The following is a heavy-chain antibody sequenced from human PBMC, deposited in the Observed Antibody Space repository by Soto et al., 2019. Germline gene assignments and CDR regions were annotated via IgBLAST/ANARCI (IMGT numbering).Heavy chain of an antibody. J-gene: IGHJ4*02. CDR1: GFTFNNYA. V-gene: IGHV3-23*01. Sequence: EVQLLESGGGLVQPGGSLRLSCAASGFTFNNYAMTWVRQAPGKGLEWVSAISGGGDTTSYADSVKGRFTVSRDGSKNTLYLQMSSLRAEDTARYYGAKGRGGSGSRTPRVDFWGQGTLVTVSS. D-gene: IGHD3-10*01. CDR2: ISGGGDTT. CDR3: AKGRGGSGSRTPRVDF.